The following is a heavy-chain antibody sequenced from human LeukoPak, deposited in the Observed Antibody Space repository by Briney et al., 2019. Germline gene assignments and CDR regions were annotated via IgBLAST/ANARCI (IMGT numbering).Heavy chain of an antibody. V-gene: IGHV4-59*01. D-gene: IGHD2-21*02. J-gene: IGHJ4*02. CDR1: GASISSYY. Sequence: SETLSLTCTASGASISSYYWSWIRQPPGKGLEWIGYIYYSGSTNYNPSLKSRVTFSVDTSKNQFSLKLISVTAADTAVYYCARVKGVVTAILDYWGQGTLVTVSP. CDR2: IYYSGST. CDR3: ARVKGVVTAILDY.